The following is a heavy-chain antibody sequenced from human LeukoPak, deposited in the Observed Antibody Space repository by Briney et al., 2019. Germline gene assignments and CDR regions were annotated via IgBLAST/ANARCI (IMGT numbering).Heavy chain of an antibody. V-gene: IGHV3-30*02. D-gene: IGHD3-22*01. CDR2: IRYDGSNK. CDR1: GFTFSSYG. J-gene: IGHJ4*02. CDR3: AKDSNYHYYDSSAFDY. Sequence: PGGSLRLSCAASGFTFSSYGMHWVRQAPGKGLNWVAFIRYDGSNKYYADSVKGRFTISRDNSKDTLYLQVNSLRPEDTAVYYCAKDSNYHYYDSSAFDYWGQGTLVTVSS.